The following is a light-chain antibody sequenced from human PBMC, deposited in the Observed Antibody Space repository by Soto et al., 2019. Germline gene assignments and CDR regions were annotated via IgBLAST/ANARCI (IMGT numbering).Light chain of an antibody. Sequence: QSALTQPPSVSGSPGQSVTISCTGTSSDVGSYNRVSWYQQPPGTAPKLMIYDVGNRPSGVPDRFSVSKSGNTASLTISGLQADDEADYYCSSYTSSNTYVFGSATKLTVL. CDR1: SSDVGSYNR. J-gene: IGLJ1*01. V-gene: IGLV2-18*02. CDR2: DVG. CDR3: SSYTSSNTYV.